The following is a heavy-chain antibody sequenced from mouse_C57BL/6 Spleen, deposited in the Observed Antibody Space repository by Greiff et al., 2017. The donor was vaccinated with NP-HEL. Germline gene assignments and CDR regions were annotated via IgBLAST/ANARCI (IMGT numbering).Heavy chain of an antibody. CDR1: GYTFTSYW. CDR2: INPSNGGT. J-gene: IGHJ4*01. Sequence: QVQLQQPGTELVKPGASVKLSCKASGYTFTSYWMHWVKQRPGQGLEWIGNINPSNGGTNYNEKFKSKATLTVDKSSSTAHMQLSSLTSEDSAVYYCARGGYDYYYAMDYWGQGTSVTVSS. D-gene: IGHD2-2*01. V-gene: IGHV1-53*01. CDR3: ARGGYDYYYAMDY.